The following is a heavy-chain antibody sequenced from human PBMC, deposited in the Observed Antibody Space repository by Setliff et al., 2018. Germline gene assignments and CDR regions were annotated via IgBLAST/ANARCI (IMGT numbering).Heavy chain of an antibody. V-gene: IGHV3-11*01. D-gene: IGHD3-10*01. CDR2: IHDSGNPT. J-gene: IGHJ6*02. Sequence: LRLSCAAFGFTFSNYYMTWIRQAPGKGLEWISYIHDSGNPTYYADSVKGRFTVSRDNAKNSLYLQMTSLRAEDTAVYYCARDKRFGESSPGYYYYGMDVWGQGTTVTVSS. CDR3: ARDKRFGESSPGYYYYGMDV. CDR1: GFTFSNYY.